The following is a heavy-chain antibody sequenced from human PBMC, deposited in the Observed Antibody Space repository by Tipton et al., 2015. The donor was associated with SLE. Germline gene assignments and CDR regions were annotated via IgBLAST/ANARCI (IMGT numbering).Heavy chain of an antibody. V-gene: IGHV4-34*01. CDR2: INHSGST. J-gene: IGHJ3*02. CDR3: ARVVVAAGTAFDI. Sequence: TLSLTCAVYGGSFSGYYWSWIRQPPGKGLEWIGEINHSGSTNYNPSLKSRVTISVDTSKNQFSLKLSSVTAADTAVYYCARVVVAAGTAFDIWGQETMVTVSS. CDR1: GGSFSGYY. D-gene: IGHD6-13*01.